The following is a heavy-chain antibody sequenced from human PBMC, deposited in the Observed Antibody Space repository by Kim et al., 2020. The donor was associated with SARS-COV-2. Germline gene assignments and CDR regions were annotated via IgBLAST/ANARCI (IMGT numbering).Heavy chain of an antibody. J-gene: IGHJ4*02. D-gene: IGHD2-2*01. CDR3: ASGHGQYQLLPLFDY. Sequence: VSVKSRITINPDTSKNQFSLQLNSVTPEDTAVYYCASGHGQYQLLPLFDYWGQGTLVTVSS. V-gene: IGHV6-1*01.